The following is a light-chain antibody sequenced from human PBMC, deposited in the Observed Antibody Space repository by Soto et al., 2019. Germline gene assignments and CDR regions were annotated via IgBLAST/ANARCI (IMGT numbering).Light chain of an antibody. V-gene: IGLV1-47*01. CDR3: VAWDASLSGQV. CDR2: RDY. J-gene: IGLJ2*01. Sequence: QSVLTQPPSASGTPGQRVTISCSGSSSNIGSNYVFWYQQLPGTAPKLLIYRDYQRPSGVPDRFSGSKSATSASLAISGLRSADEADYFCVAWDASLSGQVFGGGTKVTVL. CDR1: SSNIGSNY.